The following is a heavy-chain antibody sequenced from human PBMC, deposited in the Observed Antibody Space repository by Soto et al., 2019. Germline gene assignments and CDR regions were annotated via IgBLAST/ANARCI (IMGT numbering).Heavy chain of an antibody. CDR1: GYTFTDYH. J-gene: IGHJ5*02. Sequence: QVELVQSGTEVKKPGASVKVSCKASGYTFTDYHMHWVRQAPGQGLEWMGWISTNSGGTNYPQKFQGRVTMTRDTSINTAYMELNRLTSDDTAVYFCARDLRGSSAWIDPWGQGTLVTVSS. V-gene: IGHV1-2*02. D-gene: IGHD6-19*01. CDR2: ISTNSGGT. CDR3: ARDLRGSSAWIDP.